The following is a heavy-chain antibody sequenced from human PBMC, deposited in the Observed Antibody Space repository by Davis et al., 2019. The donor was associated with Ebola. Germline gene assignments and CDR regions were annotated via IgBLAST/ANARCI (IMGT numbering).Heavy chain of an antibody. V-gene: IGHV3-48*01. D-gene: IGHD3-9*01. J-gene: IGHJ6*04. CDR3: ARDPGYYDILTGYPTYYYYGMDV. Sequence: GGSLRLSCAASGFTFSTYGMSWVRQAPGKGLEWISYISGGSGAIYYADSVKGRFTISRDNSKNTLYLQMNSLRAEDTAVYYCARDPGYYDILTGYPTYYYYGMDVWGKGTTVTVSS. CDR2: ISGGSGAI. CDR1: GFTFSTYG.